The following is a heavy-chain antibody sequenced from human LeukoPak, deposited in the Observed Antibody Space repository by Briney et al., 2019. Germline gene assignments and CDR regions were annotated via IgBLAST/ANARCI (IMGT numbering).Heavy chain of an antibody. CDR3: XXXVVRGVSSGFDY. Sequence: TXSXXCXVSGGSISSGSYYWSWIRQPAGKGLECIGRIYTSGSTNYNPSLKSRVTISVDTSKNQFSLKLRSVTAADTDVYXXXXXVVRGVSSGFDYWGQGTLVTVSS. V-gene: IGHV4-61*02. D-gene: IGHD3-10*01. J-gene: IGHJ4*02. CDR2: IYTSGST. CDR1: GGSISSGSYY.